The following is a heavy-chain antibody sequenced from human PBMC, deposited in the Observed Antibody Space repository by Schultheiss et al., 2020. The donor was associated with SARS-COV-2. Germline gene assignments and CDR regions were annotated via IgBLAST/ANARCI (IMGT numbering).Heavy chain of an antibody. Sequence: GGSLRLSCAASGFTFSSYGMHWVRQAPGKGLEWVAVIWYDGSNKYYADSVKGRFTISRDNSKNTLYLQMSSLRAEDTAVYYCVKDLYSSGWFLLDYWGQGTLVTVSS. J-gene: IGHJ4*02. CDR3: VKDLYSSGWFLLDY. CDR2: IWYDGSNK. D-gene: IGHD6-19*01. CDR1: GFTFSSYG. V-gene: IGHV3-30*02.